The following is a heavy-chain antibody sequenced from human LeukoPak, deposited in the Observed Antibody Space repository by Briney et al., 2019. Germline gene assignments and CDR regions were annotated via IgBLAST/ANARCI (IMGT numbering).Heavy chain of an antibody. Sequence: PGGSLRLSCAASGFMFSSYVMSWVRQAPGKGLEWGSGISGSGGSTYYADSVKGRFTISRDNSKNTLYLQMNSLRAEDTAVYYCANTYSSSEGSDYWGQGTLVTVSS. CDR3: ANTYSSSEGSDY. J-gene: IGHJ4*02. CDR2: ISGSGGST. CDR1: GFMFSSYV. V-gene: IGHV3-23*01. D-gene: IGHD6-19*01.